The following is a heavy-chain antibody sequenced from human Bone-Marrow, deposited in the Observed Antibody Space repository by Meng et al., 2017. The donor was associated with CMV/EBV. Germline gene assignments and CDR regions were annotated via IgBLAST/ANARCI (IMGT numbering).Heavy chain of an antibody. V-gene: IGHV3-74*01. CDR1: GFTFSRYW. J-gene: IGHJ6*02. D-gene: IGHD3-3*01. CDR3: ARDRLSPRYDYTSASSEAIHGVDI. CDR2: VSSDGSST. Sequence: GGPLRLSCEGSGFTFSRYWMHWVRQAPGKGLVWVSRVSSDGSSTTYADSVKGRSTISRDNTKNTVYLQLNSLRAEDTAVYYCARDRLSPRYDYTSASSEAIHGVDIWGQGTTVTASS.